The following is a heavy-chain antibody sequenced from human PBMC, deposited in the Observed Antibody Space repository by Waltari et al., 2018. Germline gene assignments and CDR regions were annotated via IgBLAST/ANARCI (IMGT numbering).Heavy chain of an antibody. J-gene: IGHJ4*02. V-gene: IGHV1-69*01. Sequence: QVQLVQSGAEVKTPGSSVKVSCKASGGTFSSYAISWVRQAPGQGLEWMGGSIPIFGTANYAQKFQGRGTITADESTSTAYMELSSLRSEDTAVYYCAGAKGGYNFPFDYWGQGTLVTVSS. CDR3: AGAKGGYNFPFDY. CDR2: SIPIFGTA. D-gene: IGHD5-12*01. CDR1: GGTFSSYA.